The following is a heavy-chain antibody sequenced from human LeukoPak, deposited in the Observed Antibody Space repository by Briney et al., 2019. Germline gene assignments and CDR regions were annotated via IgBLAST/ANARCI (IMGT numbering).Heavy chain of an antibody. J-gene: IGHJ4*01. V-gene: IGHV4-39*01. CDR3: ARLAEAFDY. CDR1: GGSISSSSYY. Sequence: TSETLSLTCTVSGGSISSSSYYWGWIRQPPGKGPEWIGSIYFSGSTYYNPSLKSRVTISVDTSKNQFSLKLSSVTAADTAVYYCARLAEAFDYWGQGTLVTVSS. CDR2: IYFSGST. D-gene: IGHD6-6*01.